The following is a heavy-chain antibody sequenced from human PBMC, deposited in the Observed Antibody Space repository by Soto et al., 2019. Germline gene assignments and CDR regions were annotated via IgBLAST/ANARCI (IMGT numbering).Heavy chain of an antibody. CDR2: IYYNGNT. CDR1: GGSISSSPYY. CDR3: ARHGPLSNNWNQLDY. Sequence: SETLSLTCTVSGGSISSSPYYWGWIRQPPGKGLEWIGNIYYNGNTFYNPSLKSRVTVSIDTSKNQFSLKLSSVTAADTAVYYCARHGPLSNNWNQLDYWGQGTLVTVSS. J-gene: IGHJ4*02. V-gene: IGHV4-39*01. D-gene: IGHD1-1*01.